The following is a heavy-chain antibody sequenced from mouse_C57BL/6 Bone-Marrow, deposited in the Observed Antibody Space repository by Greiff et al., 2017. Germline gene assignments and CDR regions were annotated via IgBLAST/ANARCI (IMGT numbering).Heavy chain of an antibody. V-gene: IGHV5-6*01. CDR2: ISSGGSYT. CDR3: ASLMTTVWGY. CDR1: GFTFSSYG. D-gene: IGHD1-1*01. Sequence: EVKLMESGGDLVKPGGSLKLSCAASGFTFSSYGMSWVRQTPDKRLEWVATISSGGSYTYYPDSVKGRFTISRDNAKNTLYLQMSSLKSEDTAMYYCASLMTTVWGYWGQGTTLTVSS. J-gene: IGHJ2*01.